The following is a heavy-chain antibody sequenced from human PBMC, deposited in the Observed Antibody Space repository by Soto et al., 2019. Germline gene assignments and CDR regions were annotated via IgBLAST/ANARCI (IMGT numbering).Heavy chain of an antibody. CDR3: ARDRYGSGNRRARGNWFDP. J-gene: IGHJ5*02. CDR2: INPNSGGT. Sequence: GASVKVSCKASGYSFTGSYMHWVRQAPGQGLEWMGWINPNSGGTNYAQKFQGWVTMTRDTSISTAYMELSRLRSDDTAVYYCARDRYGSGNRRARGNWFDPWGQGTLVTV. D-gene: IGHD3-10*01. CDR1: GYSFTGSY. V-gene: IGHV1-2*04.